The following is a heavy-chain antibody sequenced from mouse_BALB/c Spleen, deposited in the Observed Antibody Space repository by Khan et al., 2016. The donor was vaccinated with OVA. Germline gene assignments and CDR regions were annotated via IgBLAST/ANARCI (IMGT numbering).Heavy chain of an antibody. V-gene: IGHV5-6*01. Sequence: EVELLESGADLVKPGASLKLSCAASGFSFSSYSMSWVRQTPDKRLEWVATISTGGDYTYYPDIVKGRSTISIDNATNTLYMQMSSLKSEDNAMYYCTSNLTGSFDYWGQGTLVTVSA. D-gene: IGHD4-1*01. CDR3: TSNLTGSFDY. CDR2: ISTGGDYT. J-gene: IGHJ3*01. CDR1: GFSFSSYS.